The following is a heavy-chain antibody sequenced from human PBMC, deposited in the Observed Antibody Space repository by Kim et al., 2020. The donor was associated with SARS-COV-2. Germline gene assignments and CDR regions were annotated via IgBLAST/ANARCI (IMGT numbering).Heavy chain of an antibody. D-gene: IGHD3-10*01. CDR2: VSGSGNRE. Sequence: GGSLRLSCGASGFTFTSHDLQWVRQAPGKGPEWISGVSGSGNREFYAESVKGRFTISRDNSKNMVYLQLNILRAEDTAIYYCVRQGAGSNFDVWGQGTM. J-gene: IGHJ3*01. CDR3: VRQGAGSNFDV. CDR1: GFTFTSHD. V-gene: IGHV3-23*01.